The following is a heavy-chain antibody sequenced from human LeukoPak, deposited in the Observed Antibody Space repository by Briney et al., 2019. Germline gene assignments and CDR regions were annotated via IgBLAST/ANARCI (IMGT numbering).Heavy chain of an antibody. CDR3: ARDSGSCAFDI. CDR2: IYTSGST. Sequence: SETLSLTCTVSGGSISSYYWSWLRQPAGKGLEWIGRIYTSGSTNYNPSLKRRVTISVDTSKNHFSLKLSSVTAADTAVYYCARDSGSCAFDIWGQGTMVTVSS. J-gene: IGHJ3*02. V-gene: IGHV4-4*07. CDR1: GGSISSYY. D-gene: IGHD1-26*01.